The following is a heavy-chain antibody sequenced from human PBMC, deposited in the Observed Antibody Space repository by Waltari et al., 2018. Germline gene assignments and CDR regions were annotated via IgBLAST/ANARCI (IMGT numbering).Heavy chain of an antibody. V-gene: IGHV4-39*07. Sequence: QLQLQESGPGLVKPSETLSLTCTVSGGSISSSSYYWGWIRQPPGKGLEWIGSIYYSGSTYYNPSLKSRVTISVDTSKNQFSLKLSSVTAADTAVYYCARNPYCSSTSCYLVAFDIWGQGTMVTVSS. D-gene: IGHD2-2*01. J-gene: IGHJ3*02. CDR2: IYYSGST. CDR1: GGSISSSSYY. CDR3: ARNPYCSSTSCYLVAFDI.